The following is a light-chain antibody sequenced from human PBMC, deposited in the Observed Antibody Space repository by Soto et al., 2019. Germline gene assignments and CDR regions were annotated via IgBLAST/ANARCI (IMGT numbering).Light chain of an antibody. Sequence: NFMLTQPHSVSDSPGKTVTISCTRSSGSIASNFVQWYQQRPGSAPTTVIYENDERPSGVPDRFSGSIDSSSNSASLTISGLKTADEADYYCQSYSSSNPWVIGGGTKLTVL. V-gene: IGLV6-57*04. CDR1: SGSIASNF. J-gene: IGLJ3*02. CDR3: QSYSSSNPWV. CDR2: END.